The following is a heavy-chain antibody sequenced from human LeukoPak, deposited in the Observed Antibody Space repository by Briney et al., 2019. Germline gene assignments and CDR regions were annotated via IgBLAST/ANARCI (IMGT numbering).Heavy chain of an antibody. V-gene: IGHV3-74*01. Sequence: PGGSLRLSCEVSGLTFSNVWMHWVRQTPGQGLVWVCRINTAGSTVYADPVKGRFTISRDNAKNMVYLQMNSLRTEDTAVYYCASFRDTHYWGRGTMVTVSS. D-gene: IGHD2-15*01. CDR3: ASFRDTHY. J-gene: IGHJ3*01. CDR1: GLTFSNVW. CDR2: INTAGST.